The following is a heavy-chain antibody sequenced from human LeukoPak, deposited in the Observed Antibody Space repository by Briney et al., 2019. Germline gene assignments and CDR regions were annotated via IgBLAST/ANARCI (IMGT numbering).Heavy chain of an antibody. Sequence: ASVKVSCKASGYTFTGYYIHWVRQAPGQGLEWMGWINPNSGGTNYAQKFQGRVTMTRDTSISTAYMELSRLRSDDTAVYYCARDLGGYDSSGYSSDAFDIWGQGTMVTASS. D-gene: IGHD3-22*01. CDR1: GYTFTGYY. CDR2: INPNSGGT. CDR3: ARDLGGYDSSGYSSDAFDI. V-gene: IGHV1-2*02. J-gene: IGHJ3*02.